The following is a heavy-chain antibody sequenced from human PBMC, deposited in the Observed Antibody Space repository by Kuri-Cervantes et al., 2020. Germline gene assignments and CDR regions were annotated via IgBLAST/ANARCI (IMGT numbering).Heavy chain of an antibody. V-gene: IGHV3-33*01. CDR2: IWYDGSNK. D-gene: IGHD3-9*01. J-gene: IGHJ4*02. CDR1: GFTFSSYG. Sequence: GGSLRLSCAASGFTFSSYGMHWVRQAPGKGLEWVAVIWYDGSNKYYADSVKGRFTISRDNSKNTLYLQMNSLRAEDTAVYYCARESQYYDILTGYYLDYWGQGTLVTVSS. CDR3: ARESQYYDILTGYYLDY.